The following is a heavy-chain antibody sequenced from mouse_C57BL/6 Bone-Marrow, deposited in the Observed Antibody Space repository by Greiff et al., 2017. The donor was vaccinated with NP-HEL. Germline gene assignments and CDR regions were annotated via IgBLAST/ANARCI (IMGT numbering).Heavy chain of an antibody. CDR2: ITHSGET. V-gene: IGHV12-3*01. D-gene: IGHD1-1*01. Sequence: QVQLKESGPGLVKPSQSLFITCSITGFPITSGYYWIWIRQSPGKPLEWMGYITHSGETFYNPSLQSPISITTETSKNQFFLQLNSVTTEDTAMYYCGGDLILRYPLFDYWGQGTTLTVSS. J-gene: IGHJ2*01. CDR3: GGDLILRYPLFDY. CDR1: GFPITSGYY.